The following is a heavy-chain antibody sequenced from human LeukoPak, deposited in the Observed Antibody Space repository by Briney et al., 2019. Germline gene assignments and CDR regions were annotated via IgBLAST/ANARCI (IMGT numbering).Heavy chain of an antibody. J-gene: IGHJ6*02. CDR2: IYYSGST. V-gene: IGHV4-39*01. CDR1: GGSISSSSYY. CDR3: ARQLDTMVWGAYYGMDV. Sequence: SETLSLTCTVSGGSISSSSYYWGWIRQPPGKGLEWIGSIYYSGSTYYNPSLKSRVTISVDTSKNQFSLKLSSVTAADTAVYYCARQLDTMVWGAYYGMDVWGQGTTVTVSS. D-gene: IGHD3-10*01.